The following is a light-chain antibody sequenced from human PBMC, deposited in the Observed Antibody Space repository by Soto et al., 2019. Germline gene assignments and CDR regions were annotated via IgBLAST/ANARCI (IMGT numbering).Light chain of an antibody. V-gene: IGLV3-1*01. Sequence: SYELTQPPSVSVSPGQTASITCSGDKLGDKYACWYQQKPGQSPVLVIYQDNKRPSGIPERFSGSNSGNTATLTISGTQAMDGADYYCQAWDSSKGVFGTGTKVTVL. CDR1: KLGDKY. CDR3: QAWDSSKGV. CDR2: QDN. J-gene: IGLJ1*01.